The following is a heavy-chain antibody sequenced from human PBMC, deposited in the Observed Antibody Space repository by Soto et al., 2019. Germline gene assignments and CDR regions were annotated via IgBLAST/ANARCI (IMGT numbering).Heavy chain of an antibody. J-gene: IGHJ5*02. CDR2: ISSNGGST. D-gene: IGHD1-26*01. CDR1: GFTFSSYA. CDR3: VKDPGARYNWFDP. V-gene: IGHV3-64D*06. Sequence: PGGSLRLSCSASGFTFSSYAMHWVRQAPGKGLEYVSAISSNGGSTYYADSVKGRFTISRDNSKNTLYLQMSSLRAEDTVVYYCVKDPGARYNWFDPWGQGTLVTVSS.